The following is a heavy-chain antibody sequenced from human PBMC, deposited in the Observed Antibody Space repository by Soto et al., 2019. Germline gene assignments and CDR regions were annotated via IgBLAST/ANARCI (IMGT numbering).Heavy chain of an antibody. V-gene: IGHV1-69*04. J-gene: IGHJ3*02. Sequence: ASVKVSCKASGGTFSSYAISWVRQAPGQGLEWMGRIIPILGIANYAQKFQGRVTITADKSTSTAYMELSSLRSEDTAVYYCARAGTMVRGVSDAFDIWGQGTMVTVSS. CDR3: ARAGTMVRGVSDAFDI. CDR1: GGTFSSYA. CDR2: IIPILGIA. D-gene: IGHD3-10*01.